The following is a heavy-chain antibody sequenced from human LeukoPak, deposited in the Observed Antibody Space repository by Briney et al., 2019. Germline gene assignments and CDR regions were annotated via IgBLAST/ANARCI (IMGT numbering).Heavy chain of an antibody. J-gene: IGHJ1*01. Sequence: SETLSLTCTVSGDSISSDYWSWIRQPPGKGLEWIGYIYRFGNTDYNPSLMRRVTIPLDTSKKQLSLNLTSVTAADTAVYYCAGRGQRYFRDWGQGTLVTVSS. V-gene: IGHV4-4*08. CDR3: AGRGQRYFRD. CDR1: GDSISSDY. CDR2: IYRFGNT.